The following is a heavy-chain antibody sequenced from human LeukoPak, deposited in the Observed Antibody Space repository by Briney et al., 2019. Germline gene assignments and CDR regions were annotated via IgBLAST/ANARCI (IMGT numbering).Heavy chain of an antibody. D-gene: IGHD1-7*01. CDR2: MNPNSGNT. CDR3: ARGPEGWNSPEDYYYGMDV. V-gene: IGHV1-8*01. J-gene: IGHJ6*02. CDR1: GYTLTSYD. Sequence: GASVKVSCKASGYTLTSYDINWVRQATGQGLEWMGWMNPNSGNTGYAQKFQGRVTMTRNTSISTAYMELSSLRSEDTAVYYCARGPEGWNSPEDYYYGMDVWGQGTTVTVSS.